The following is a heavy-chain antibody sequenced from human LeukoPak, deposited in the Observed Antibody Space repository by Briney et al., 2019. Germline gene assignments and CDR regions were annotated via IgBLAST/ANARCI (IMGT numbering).Heavy chain of an antibody. Sequence: SETLSLTCTVSGYSISSGYYWGWIRQPPGKGLEWIGSIYHSGSTYYNPSLKSRVTISVDTSKNQFSLKLSSVTAADTAVYYCARGGDILTGYYRVRPFDYWGQGTLVTVSS. J-gene: IGHJ4*02. CDR1: GYSISSGYY. V-gene: IGHV4-38-2*02. CDR3: ARGGDILTGYYRVRPFDY. D-gene: IGHD3-9*01. CDR2: IYHSGST.